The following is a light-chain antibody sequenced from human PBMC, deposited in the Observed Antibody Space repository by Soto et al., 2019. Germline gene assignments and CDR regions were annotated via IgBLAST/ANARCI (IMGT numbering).Light chain of an antibody. CDR1: SSNIGSNT. V-gene: IGLV1-44*01. J-gene: IGLJ1*01. CDR2: SNN. CDR3: AAWDDSLNGYV. Sequence: HSVLTQPPSAFGTPGQKVTISFSGSSSNIGSNTVNWYQQLPGTAPKLLIYSNNQRPSGVPDRFSGSKSGTSASLAISGLQSEDEADYYCAAWDDSLNGYVFGTGTKVTVL.